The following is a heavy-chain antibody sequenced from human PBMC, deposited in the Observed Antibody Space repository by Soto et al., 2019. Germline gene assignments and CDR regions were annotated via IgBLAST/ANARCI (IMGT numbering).Heavy chain of an antibody. Sequence: GGSLRLSCAASGFTFSSYGMHWVRQAPGKGLEWVSAISGSGGKTYYADSVKGRFTISRDSSQNMMSLQMSGLRAEDTAIYYCVKGMNYYYYMDVWGNGTTVTVSS. CDR2: ISGSGGKT. J-gene: IGHJ6*03. CDR1: GFTFSSYG. CDR3: VKGMNYYYYMDV. V-gene: IGHV3-23*01.